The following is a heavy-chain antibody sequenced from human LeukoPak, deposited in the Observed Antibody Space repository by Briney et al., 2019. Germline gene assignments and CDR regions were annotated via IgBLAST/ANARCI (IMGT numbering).Heavy chain of an antibody. D-gene: IGHD6-13*01. CDR3: ARVETVAAGRVGRFDP. CDR1: GYTFTDYY. V-gene: IGHV1-2*02. CDR2: INSNSGGT. Sequence: ASVKVSCKASGYTFTDYYMHWVRQAPGQGLEWMGWINSNSGGTKYAQKFQGRVTMTRDTSISTASLELSRLRSDDTAVYFCARVETVAAGRVGRFDPWGQGSLVTVSS. J-gene: IGHJ5*02.